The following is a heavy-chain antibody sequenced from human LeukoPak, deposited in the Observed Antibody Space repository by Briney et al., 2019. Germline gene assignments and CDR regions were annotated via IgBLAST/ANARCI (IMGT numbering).Heavy chain of an antibody. D-gene: IGHD1-1*01. V-gene: IGHV3-13*01. CDR3: ARGPPRGKFYFMDG. CDR2: IGTASDT. CDR1: GFTFSSFD. Sequence: GGSLRLSCAASGFTFSSFDMHWVRQPTGQGLEWVSTIGTASDTYYPGSVEGRFTLSRDNAKNSLYLQMNSLTAGDTAVYYCARGPPRGKFYFMDGWGKGTTVTVSS. J-gene: IGHJ6*03.